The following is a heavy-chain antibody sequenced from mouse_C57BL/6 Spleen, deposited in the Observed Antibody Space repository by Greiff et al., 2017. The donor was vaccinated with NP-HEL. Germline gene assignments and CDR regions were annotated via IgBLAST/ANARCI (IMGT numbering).Heavy chain of an antibody. D-gene: IGHD1-1*01. CDR1: GYTFTDYY. Sequence: VQLQQSGAELVRPGASVKLSCKASGYTFTDYYINWVKQRPGQGLEWIARIYPGSGNTYYNEKFKGKATLTAEKSSSTAYMQLSSLTSEDSAVYFCASSLLRLGAMDYWGQGTSVTVSS. V-gene: IGHV1-76*01. CDR3: ASSLLRLGAMDY. J-gene: IGHJ4*01. CDR2: IYPGSGNT.